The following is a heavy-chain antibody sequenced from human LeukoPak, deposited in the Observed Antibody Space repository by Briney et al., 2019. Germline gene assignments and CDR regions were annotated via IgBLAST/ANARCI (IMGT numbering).Heavy chain of an antibody. V-gene: IGHV3-7*01. J-gene: IGHJ4*02. D-gene: IGHD3-22*01. CDR3: ATDRGYSSFDY. CDR1: GFTFSTYW. Sequence: GGSLRLSCEGSGFTFSTYWMDWVRQSPGKRLEWVASIHPDGSQKDYGESVKGRFSISRDNAKKSLYLQMNSLRAEDTATYYCATDRGYSSFDYWGQGTLATVSS. CDR2: IHPDGSQK.